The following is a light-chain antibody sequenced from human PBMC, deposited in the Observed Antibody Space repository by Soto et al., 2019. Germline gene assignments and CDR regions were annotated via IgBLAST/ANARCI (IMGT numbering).Light chain of an antibody. CDR1: SSDVGGYNY. Sequence: QSALTQPASVSGSPGQSITISCTGTSSDVGGYNYVSWYQQHPGKAPKLMIYEVSNRPSGVSNHFSGSKSGNTASLTISGRQAEDEADYYCSSYTSSSTLGVFGGATKLTVL. CDR3: SSYTSSSTLGV. CDR2: EVS. V-gene: IGLV2-14*01. J-gene: IGLJ2*01.